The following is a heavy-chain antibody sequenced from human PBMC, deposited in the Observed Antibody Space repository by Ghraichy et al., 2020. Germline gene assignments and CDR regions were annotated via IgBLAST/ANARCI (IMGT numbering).Heavy chain of an antibody. CDR1: GGSISSSSYY. D-gene: IGHD4-23*01. CDR2: IYYSGST. J-gene: IGHJ6*02. V-gene: IGHV4-39*01. Sequence: SETLSLTCTVSGGSISSSSYYWGWIRQPPGKGLEWIGSIYYSGSTYYNPSLKSRVTISVDTSKNQFSLKLSSVTAADTAVYYCARLISGGNSYYYYYGMDVWGQGTTVTVSS. CDR3: ARLISGGNSYYYYYGMDV.